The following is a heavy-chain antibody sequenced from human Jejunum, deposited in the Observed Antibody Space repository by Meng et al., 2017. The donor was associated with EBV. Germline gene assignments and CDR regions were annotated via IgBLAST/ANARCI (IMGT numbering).Heavy chain of an antibody. J-gene: IGHJ5*02. CDR2: LYYSQST. V-gene: IGHV4-61*01. CDR3: ACLRYSCSDRGFDH. CDR1: GGSVNSVNVH. D-gene: IGHD5-12*01. Sequence: QLQPQDFVLGLVTPSEHPARALHVSGGSVNSVNVHWSWIRQPPGKGLVWIGYLYYSQSTNYLPSLKSSVPISLDTSNNQLSLMLSSVTAADTAVYYCACLRYSCSDRGFDHWGQGALVTVSS.